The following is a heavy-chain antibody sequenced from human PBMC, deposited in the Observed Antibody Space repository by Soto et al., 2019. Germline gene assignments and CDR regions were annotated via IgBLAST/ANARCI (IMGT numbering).Heavy chain of an antibody. Sequence: PGGSLRLSCAASGFTFSSYAMHWVRQAPGKGLEWVAVISYDGSNKYYADSVKGRFTISRDNSKNTLYLQMNSLRAEDTAVYYCARDRNDQWLVYDYYAMDFPCPATTVTV. CDR2: ISYDGSNK. D-gene: IGHD6-19*01. CDR3: ARDRNDQWLVYDYYAMDF. V-gene: IGHV3-30-3*01. CDR1: GFTFSSYA. J-gene: IGHJ6*02.